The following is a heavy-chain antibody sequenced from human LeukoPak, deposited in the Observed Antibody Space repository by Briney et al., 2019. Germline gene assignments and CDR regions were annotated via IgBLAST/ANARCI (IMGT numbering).Heavy chain of an antibody. D-gene: IGHD3-22*01. CDR1: GFIFSDYT. J-gene: IGHJ4*02. CDR3: ARDLGCRPYDSSGFPPDY. V-gene: IGHV3-21*01. CDR2: ISSGGDYV. Sequence: GESLKISXAASGFIFSDYTMNWVRQAPGKGLEWVSSISSGGDYVYYADSVRGRFTISRDNAKNSLYLQMNSLRAEDTAVYYCARDLGCRPYDSSGFPPDYWGQGTLVTVSS.